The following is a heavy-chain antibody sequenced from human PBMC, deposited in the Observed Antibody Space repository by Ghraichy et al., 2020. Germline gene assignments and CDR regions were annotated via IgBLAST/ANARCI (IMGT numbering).Heavy chain of an antibody. CDR1: GGTFSSYA. CDR2: IIPIFGTA. V-gene: IGHV1-69*13. D-gene: IGHD5-18*01. CDR3: ARASTSGYSYGYLVYYFDY. Sequence: SVKVSCKASGGTFSSYAISWVRQAPGQGLEWMGGIIPIFGTANYAQKFQGRVTITADESTSTAYMELSSLRSEDTAVYYCARASTSGYSYGYLVYYFDYWGQGTLVTVSS. J-gene: IGHJ4*02.